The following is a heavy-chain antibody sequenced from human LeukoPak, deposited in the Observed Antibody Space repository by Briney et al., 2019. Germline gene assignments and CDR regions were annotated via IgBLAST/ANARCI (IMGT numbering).Heavy chain of an antibody. D-gene: IGHD6-19*01. J-gene: IGHJ4*02. Sequence: ASVKVSCTGSGYTFTNYAIHWVRQAPGQSLEWLGWINPGNGDTKYSQDFQGRVTINTDTSAATAYVELNSLTSEDTAVYYCARGLRYGIAVADYWGQGTLVTVSS. V-gene: IGHV1-3*01. CDR2: INPGNGDT. CDR1: GYTFTNYA. CDR3: ARGLRYGIAVADY.